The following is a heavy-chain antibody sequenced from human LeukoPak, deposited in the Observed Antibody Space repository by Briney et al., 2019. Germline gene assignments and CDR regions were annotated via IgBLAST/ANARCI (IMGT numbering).Heavy chain of an antibody. Sequence: SETLSLTCTVSGGSISSSSYYWGWIRQPPGKGLEWIGSIYYSGSTYYNPSLKSRVTISVDTSKNQFSLKLSSVTAADTAVYYCAGLFHPTYYYDSSGYPDAFDIWGQGTMVTVSS. V-gene: IGHV4-39*01. CDR3: AGLFHPTYYYDSSGYPDAFDI. CDR2: IYYSGST. D-gene: IGHD3-22*01. J-gene: IGHJ3*02. CDR1: GGSISSSSYY.